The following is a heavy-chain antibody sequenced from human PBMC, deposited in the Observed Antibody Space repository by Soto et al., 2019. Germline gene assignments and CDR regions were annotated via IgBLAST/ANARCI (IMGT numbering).Heavy chain of an antibody. V-gene: IGHV3-53*01. Sequence: GGSLRLSCAASGFTVSSNYMSWVRQAPGKGLEWVSVIYSGGSTYYADSVKGRFTISRDNSKNTLYLQMNSLRAEDTAAYYCAREGKPLGGYTYDYYYYGMDVWGQGTTVTVSS. CDR1: GFTVSSNY. CDR3: AREGKPLGGYTYDYYYYGMDV. D-gene: IGHD5-18*01. CDR2: IYSGGST. J-gene: IGHJ6*02.